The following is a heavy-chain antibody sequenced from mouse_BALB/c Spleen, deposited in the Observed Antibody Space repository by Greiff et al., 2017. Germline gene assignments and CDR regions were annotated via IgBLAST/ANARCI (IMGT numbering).Heavy chain of an antibody. J-gene: IGHJ2*01. CDR2: ILPGSGST. V-gene: IGHV1-9*01. CDR3: ARNGRYYGYVFDY. Sequence: VQLQQSGAELMKPGASVKISCKATGYTFSSYWIEWVKQRPGHGLEWIGEILPGSGSTNYNEKFKGKATFTADTSSNTAYMQLSSLTSEDSAVYYCARNGRYYGYVFDYWGQGTTLTVSS. CDR1: GYTFSSYW. D-gene: IGHD1-2*01.